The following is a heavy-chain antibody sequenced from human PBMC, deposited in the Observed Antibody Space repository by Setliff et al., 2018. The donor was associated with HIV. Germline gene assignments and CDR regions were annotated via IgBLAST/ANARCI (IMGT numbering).Heavy chain of an antibody. Sequence: GGSLRLSCTASGFTFINYEMNWVRQAPGKGLEWVAYISYSGSAIHYADSVKGRFTISTDNAKNTVYLQMNSLRADDSAVYYCVKGYSYGQFDHWGRGTLVTVSS. CDR3: VKGYSYGQFDH. V-gene: IGHV3-48*03. CDR2: ISYSGSAI. J-gene: IGHJ4*02. CDR1: GFTFINYE. D-gene: IGHD5-18*01.